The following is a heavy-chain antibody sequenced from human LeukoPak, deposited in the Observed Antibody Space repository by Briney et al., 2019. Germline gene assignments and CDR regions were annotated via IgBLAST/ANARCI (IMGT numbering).Heavy chain of an antibody. Sequence: GGSLRLSCTASGPTFSSYTMNWVRQAPGKGLEWVANIKLDGSEKNYVDSVKGRFTISRDNTKNSLYLQMNSLRAEDTAVFYCARDQYDTWSRRGNFDSWGQGTLVIVSS. CDR3: ARDQYDTWSRRGNFDS. V-gene: IGHV3-7*03. D-gene: IGHD3-3*01. CDR1: GPTFSSYT. CDR2: IKLDGSEK. J-gene: IGHJ4*02.